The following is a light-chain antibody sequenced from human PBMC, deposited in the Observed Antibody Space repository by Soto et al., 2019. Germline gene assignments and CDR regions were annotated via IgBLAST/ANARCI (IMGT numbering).Light chain of an antibody. CDR2: EVS. CDR1: SSDIGAYNY. V-gene: IGLV2-14*01. Sequence: QSVLTQPASVSGSPGQSITISCTGTSSDIGAYNYVSWYQQHPGKAPKLVIYEVSNRPSGISNRFSGSKSGNTASLTISGLQAEDETDYYCSSYTSSSTLLFGGGTKVTVL. J-gene: IGLJ2*01. CDR3: SSYTSSSTLL.